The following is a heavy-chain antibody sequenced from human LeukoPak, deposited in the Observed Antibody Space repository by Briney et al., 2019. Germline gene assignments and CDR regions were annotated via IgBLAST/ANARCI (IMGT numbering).Heavy chain of an antibody. CDR1: GFTFSSYD. V-gene: IGHV3-13*01. CDR3: AKDIRAGGQGREVDY. Sequence: PGGSLRLSCAACGFTFSSYDMHWVRQATGKGLEWVSAIGTAGDTYYPGSVKGRFTISRDNSKNTLYLQMNSLRAEDTAVYYCAKDIRAGGQGREVDYWGQGTLVTVSS. J-gene: IGHJ4*02. D-gene: IGHD3-10*01. CDR2: IGTAGDT.